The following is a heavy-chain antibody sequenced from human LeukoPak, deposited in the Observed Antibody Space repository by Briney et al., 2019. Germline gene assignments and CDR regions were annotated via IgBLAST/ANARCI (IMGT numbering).Heavy chain of an antibody. CDR3: ARVGTVVAGFDY. Sequence: PGGSLRLSCAASGFTFSSNYMSWVRQAPGKGLEWVSVIYSGGSTYYADSVKGRFTISRDNSKNTLYLQMNSLRAEDTAVYYCARVGTVVAGFDYWGQGTLVTVSS. CDR1: GFTFSSNY. V-gene: IGHV3-53*01. J-gene: IGHJ4*02. D-gene: IGHD3-22*01. CDR2: IYSGGST.